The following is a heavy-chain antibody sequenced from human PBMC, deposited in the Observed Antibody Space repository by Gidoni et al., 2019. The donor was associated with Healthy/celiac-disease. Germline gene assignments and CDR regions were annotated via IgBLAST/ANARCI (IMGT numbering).Heavy chain of an antibody. V-gene: IGHV3-23*01. J-gene: IGHJ4*02. Sequence: EVQLLESGGGLVQPGGSLRLSCAASGFTFSSYAMRWVRQAPGKGLEWVSAISGSGGSTYYADSVKGRFTISRDNSKNTLYLQMNSLRAEDTAVYYCAREGRRGYSFDYWGQGTLVTVSS. CDR2: ISGSGGST. CDR3: AREGRRGYSFDY. D-gene: IGHD3-22*01. CDR1: GFTFSSYA.